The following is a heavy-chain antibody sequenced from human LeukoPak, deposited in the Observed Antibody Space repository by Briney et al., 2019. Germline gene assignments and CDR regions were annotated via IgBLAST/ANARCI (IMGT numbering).Heavy chain of an antibody. CDR2: IYSGGST. V-gene: IGHV3-66*02. Sequence: PGGSLRLSCAASGFTVSSNYMSWVRQAPGKGLEWVSVIYSGGSTYYADSVKGRFTISRDNSKNTLYLQMNSLRAEDTAVYYCARTSYDFWSGRNWFDPWGQGTLVTVSS. CDR1: GFTVSSNY. D-gene: IGHD3-3*01. J-gene: IGHJ5*02. CDR3: ARTSYDFWSGRNWFDP.